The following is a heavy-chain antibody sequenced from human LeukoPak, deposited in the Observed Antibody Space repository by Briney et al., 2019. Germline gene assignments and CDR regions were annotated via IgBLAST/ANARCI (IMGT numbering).Heavy chain of an antibody. D-gene: IGHD2-2*01. J-gene: IGHJ4*02. CDR1: GFTFDDYA. CDR2: ISWNSGSI. CDR3: WVPATAGEADY. V-gene: IGHV3-9*01. Sequence: PGGSLRLSCAASGFTFDDYAMHWVRQVPGKGLEWVSGISWNSGSIGYADSVKGRFTISRDNAKNSLYLQMNSLRAEDTAVYYCWVPATAGEADYWGQGTLVTVSS.